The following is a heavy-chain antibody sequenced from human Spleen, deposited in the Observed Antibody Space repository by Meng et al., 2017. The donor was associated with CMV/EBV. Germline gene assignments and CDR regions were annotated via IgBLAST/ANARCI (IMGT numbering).Heavy chain of an antibody. D-gene: IGHD1-26*01. J-gene: IGHJ4*02. V-gene: IGHV3-74*01. CDR1: GFTFSNYW. Sequence: EVQLVESGGDLVERGGSLRLSCAASGFTFSNYWMHWVRQAPGKGLVWVSRINGDGSSISYADSVKGRFTISRDNAKNTLYLQMNSLRPEDTAVYYCARGVAEFLGWEMGFWGQGTLGTVSS. CDR2: INGDGSSI. CDR3: ARGVAEFLGWEMGF.